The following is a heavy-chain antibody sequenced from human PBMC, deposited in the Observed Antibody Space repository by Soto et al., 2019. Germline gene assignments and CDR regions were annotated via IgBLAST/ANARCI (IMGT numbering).Heavy chain of an antibody. CDR1: GDSVSSNSAA. CDR2: TYYRSKWYN. CDR3: AREYGSGSYYTLGWFDP. D-gene: IGHD3-10*01. V-gene: IGHV6-1*01. J-gene: IGHJ5*02. Sequence: SQTLSLTCAISGDSVSSNSAAWNWIRQSPSRGLERLGRTYYRSKWYNDYAVSVKSRITINPDTSKNQFSLQLNSVTSEDTAVYYCAREYGSGSYYTLGWFDPWGQGTLVTVSS.